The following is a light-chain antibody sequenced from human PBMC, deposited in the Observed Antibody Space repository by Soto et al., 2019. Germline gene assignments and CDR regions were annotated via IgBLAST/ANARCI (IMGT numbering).Light chain of an antibody. Sequence: EIVLTQSPATLSLSPGERATLSCRASQSVSSYLAWYQQKPGQAPRLLIYDASNRATGIPARFSGSGSGTDFTHTISSLEPEDFAVYYCQQRSNWPPETFCQGTKVEIK. CDR1: QSVSSY. V-gene: IGKV3-11*01. CDR3: QQRSNWPPET. J-gene: IGKJ1*01. CDR2: DAS.